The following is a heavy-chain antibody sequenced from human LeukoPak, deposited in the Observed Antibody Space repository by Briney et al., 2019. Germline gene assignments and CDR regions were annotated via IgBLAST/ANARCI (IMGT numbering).Heavy chain of an antibody. J-gene: IGHJ4*02. Sequence: GGSLRLSCAASGFTFSSYGMHWARQAPGKGLEWVAVIWNDGSDKYYADSVKGRFTISRDNSKNTLYLQMNGLRAEDTAVYYCAKPTRGSGSFLIDFWGQGTLVTVSS. CDR3: AKPTRGSGSFLIDF. D-gene: IGHD1-26*01. V-gene: IGHV3-33*06. CDR2: IWNDGSDK. CDR1: GFTFSSYG.